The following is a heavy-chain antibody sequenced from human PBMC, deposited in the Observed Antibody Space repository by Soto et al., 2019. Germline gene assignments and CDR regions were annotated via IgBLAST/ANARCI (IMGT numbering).Heavy chain of an antibody. D-gene: IGHD3-9*01. CDR2: INPGGGST. J-gene: IGHJ3*02. CDR3: AADLGAPYYDILTGLTFDI. Sequence: ASVKFSCKASGYTFTSYYMHCVRQAHGQGLEWMGIINPGGGSTSYAQKFQERVTITRDRSTSTAYMELSSLRSEDTAVYYCAADLGAPYYDILTGLTFDIWVQGTMVTVSS. V-gene: IGHV1-46*01. CDR1: GYTFTSYY.